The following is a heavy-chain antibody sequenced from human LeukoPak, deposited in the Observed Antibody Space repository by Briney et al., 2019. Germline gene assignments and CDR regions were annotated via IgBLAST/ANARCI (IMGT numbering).Heavy chain of an antibody. V-gene: IGHV3-7*01. CDR3: ARVDCSGYTCFSGFDY. CDR2: IRPGGSEG. J-gene: IGHJ4*02. D-gene: IGHD2-15*01. CDR1: GFTFSNNW. Sequence: AESLRLSCPVSGFTFSNNWMGWVRQAPGKGLEWVANIRPGGSEGFYGDSVKSRFTISRDNAHSSLILQMNSLRAEGTAVYYCARVDCSGYTCFSGFDYWGQGAVVTVAS.